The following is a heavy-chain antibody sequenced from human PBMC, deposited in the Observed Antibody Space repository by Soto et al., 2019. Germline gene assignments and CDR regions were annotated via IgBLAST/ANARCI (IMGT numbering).Heavy chain of an antibody. Sequence: EVQLLESGGGLVQPGGSLRLSCAASGFTFSSYAMSWVRQAPGKGLEWVSAISGSGGSTYYADSVKGRFTISRDNSKNPLYPQMNSLGAGEPAVYYWAPKPRGGGAEYFQHWGQGTLVTVSS. CDR2: ISGSGGST. CDR3: APKPRGGGAEYFQH. V-gene: IGHV3-23*01. D-gene: IGHD3-16*01. J-gene: IGHJ1*01. CDR1: GFTFSSYA.